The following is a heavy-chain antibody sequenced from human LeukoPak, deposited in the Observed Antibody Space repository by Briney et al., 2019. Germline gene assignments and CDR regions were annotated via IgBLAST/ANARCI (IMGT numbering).Heavy chain of an antibody. CDR3: ARGYYYYGSGGYFDY. J-gene: IGHJ4*02. V-gene: IGHV3-9*01. Sequence: GGSLRLSCAASGFTFDDYAMHWVRQAPGKGLEWVSGISWNSGSIGYADSVKGRFTISRDNAKNSLYLQMNSLRAEDTALYYCARGYYYYGSGGYFDYWGQGTLVTVSS. CDR2: ISWNSGSI. CDR1: GFTFDDYA. D-gene: IGHD3-10*01.